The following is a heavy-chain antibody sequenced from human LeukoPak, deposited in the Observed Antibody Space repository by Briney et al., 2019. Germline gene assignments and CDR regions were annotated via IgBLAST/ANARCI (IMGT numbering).Heavy chain of an antibody. J-gene: IGHJ4*02. D-gene: IGHD2-15*01. V-gene: IGHV4-38-2*02. CDR2: IYHSGST. Sequence: SETLSLTCTVSGYSISSGYYWGWIRQPPGKGLEWIGSIYHSGSTYYNPSLKSRVTISVDTSKNQFSLKLSSVTAADTAVYYCARESRVVGVDYWGQGTLVTVSS. CDR3: ARESRVVGVDY. CDR1: GYSISSGYY.